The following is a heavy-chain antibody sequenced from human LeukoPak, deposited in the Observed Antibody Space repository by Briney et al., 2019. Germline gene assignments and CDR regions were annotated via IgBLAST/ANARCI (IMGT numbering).Heavy chain of an antibody. CDR2: INPNSGGT. Sequence: GASVKVSCKASGYTFTGYYMHWVRQAPGQGLEWMGRINPNSGGTNYAQRFQGRVTMTRDTSISTAYMELSRLRSDDTAVYYCAREGGLYSYGAHWWGQGTLVTVSS. CDR1: GYTFTGYY. D-gene: IGHD5-18*01. J-gene: IGHJ4*02. V-gene: IGHV1-2*06. CDR3: AREGGLYSYGAHW.